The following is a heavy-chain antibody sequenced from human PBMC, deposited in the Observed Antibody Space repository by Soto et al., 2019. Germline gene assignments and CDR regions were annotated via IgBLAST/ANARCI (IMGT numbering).Heavy chain of an antibody. CDR1: GYTLTELS. V-gene: IGHV1-24*01. CDR3: ATFLEGSSGYYINWFDP. D-gene: IGHD3-22*01. CDR2: FDPEDGET. J-gene: IGHJ5*02. Sequence: ASVKVSCKVSGYTLTELSMHWVRQAPGKGLEWMGGFDPEDGETIFAQKFQGRVTMTEDTSTDTAYMELSSLRSEDTAVYYCATFLEGSSGYYINWFDPWGQGTLVTVSS.